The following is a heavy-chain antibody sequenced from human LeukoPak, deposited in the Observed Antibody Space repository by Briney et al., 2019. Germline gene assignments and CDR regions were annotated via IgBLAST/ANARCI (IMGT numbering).Heavy chain of an antibody. CDR3: ARVGYSSSGNYYNDRGAFDY. CDR1: GASISSYY. Sequence: SETLSLTCTVSGASISSYYWSWIRQPPGKGLEWIGYKYYSGRTNYNPSLKSRVTISVDTSKNQFSLKLSSVTAADTAVYYCARVGYSSSGNYYNDRGAFDYWGQGTLVTVSS. V-gene: IGHV4-59*01. D-gene: IGHD3-10*01. J-gene: IGHJ4*02. CDR2: KYYSGRT.